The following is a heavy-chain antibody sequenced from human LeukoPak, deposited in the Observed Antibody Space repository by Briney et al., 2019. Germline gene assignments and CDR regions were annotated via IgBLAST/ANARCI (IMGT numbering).Heavy chain of an antibody. Sequence: GASVKVSCKASGYTFTSYDINWVRQAPGQGLEWMGWISAYNGNTNYAQKLQGRVTMTTDTSTSTAYMELRSLRSDDTAVYYCARDFSAALGYYYDSSGSPPTGDAFDIWGQGTMVTVSS. V-gene: IGHV1-18*01. CDR3: ARDFSAALGYYYDSSGSPPTGDAFDI. CDR1: GYTFTSYD. CDR2: ISAYNGNT. D-gene: IGHD3-22*01. J-gene: IGHJ3*02.